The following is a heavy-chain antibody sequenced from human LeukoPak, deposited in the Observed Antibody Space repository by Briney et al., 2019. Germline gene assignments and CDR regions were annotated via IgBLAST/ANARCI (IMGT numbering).Heavy chain of an antibody. CDR3: ITDKSPFGY. J-gene: IGHJ4*02. V-gene: IGHV3-53*01. Sequence: GGSLRLSCAASGFTVSTNYMSWVPQAPGKGLEWVSIIYSGGSTYYPNSVKGGFTTSRDNSKNTLYLQMNSLKTEDTAVYYCITDKSPFGYWGQGSLVTVSS. CDR1: GFTVSTNY. CDR2: IYSGGST.